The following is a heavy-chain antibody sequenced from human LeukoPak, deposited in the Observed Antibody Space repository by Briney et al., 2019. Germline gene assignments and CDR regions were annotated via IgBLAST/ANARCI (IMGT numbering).Heavy chain of an antibody. CDR3: ARHRLGHSYGYFDY. CDR1: GGSISSYY. V-gene: IGHV4-59*08. CDR2: IYYSGST. J-gene: IGHJ4*02. Sequence: SETLSLTCTVSGGSISSYYWSWIRQPPGKGLEWIGYIYYSGSTNYNPSLKSRVTISVDTSKNQFSLKLSSVTAADTAVYYCARHRLGHSYGYFDYWGQGTLVTVSS. D-gene: IGHD5-18*01.